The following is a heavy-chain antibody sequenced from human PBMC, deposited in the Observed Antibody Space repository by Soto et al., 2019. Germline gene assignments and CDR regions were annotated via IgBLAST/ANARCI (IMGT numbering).Heavy chain of an antibody. Sequence: SETLSLTCTVSGGSISSSSYYWGWIRQPPGKGLEWIGSIYYSGSTYYNPSLKSRVTISVDTSKNQFSLKLSSVTAADTAVYYCARHGLPHGGGEAGYYYYYYMDVWGKGTTVTVSS. V-gene: IGHV4-39*01. D-gene: IGHD2-15*01. J-gene: IGHJ6*03. CDR2: IYYSGST. CDR3: ARHGLPHGGGEAGYYYYYYMDV. CDR1: GGSISSSSYY.